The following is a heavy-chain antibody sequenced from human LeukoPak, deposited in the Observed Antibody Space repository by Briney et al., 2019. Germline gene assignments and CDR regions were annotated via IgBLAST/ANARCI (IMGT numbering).Heavy chain of an antibody. Sequence: SETLSLTCTVSGDSFTSYYWSWIRQPPGKGLECIGYIFHTVDVNYNPSLRGRVTMSLDTSTNQFSLKMSSMTAADTAVYYCARRAREFDYWGQGILVTVSS. CDR3: ARRAREFDY. CDR2: IFHTVDV. V-gene: IGHV4-59*01. J-gene: IGHJ4*02. CDR1: GDSFTSYY.